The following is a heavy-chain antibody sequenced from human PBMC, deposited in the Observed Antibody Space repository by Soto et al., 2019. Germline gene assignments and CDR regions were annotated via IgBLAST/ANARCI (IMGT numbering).Heavy chain of an antibody. J-gene: IGHJ4*02. D-gene: IGHD3-10*01. CDR3: AITMVRGEFDY. Sequence: GGSLRLSCAASGFTFSSYSMNWVRQAPGKGLEWVSYIISSSSTIYYADSVKGRFTISRDNAKNSLYLQMNSLRAEDTAVYYCAITMVRGEFDYWGQGTLVTVSS. CDR2: IISSSSTI. CDR1: GFTFSSYS. V-gene: IGHV3-48*01.